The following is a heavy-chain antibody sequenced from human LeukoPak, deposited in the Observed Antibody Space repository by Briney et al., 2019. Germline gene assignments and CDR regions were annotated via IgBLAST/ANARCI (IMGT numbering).Heavy chain of an antibody. CDR1: GFTFSSYA. V-gene: IGHV3-23*01. CDR3: VRVGSVAGSDYLDY. CDR2: ISGSGGST. D-gene: IGHD6-19*01. Sequence: GGSLRLSCAASGFTFSSYAMSWVRQAPGKGLEWVSAISGSGGSTYYADSVKGRFTISRDNSKNTLYLQMNSLKTEDTAVYYCVRVGSVAGSDYLDYWGQGTLVTVSS. J-gene: IGHJ4*02.